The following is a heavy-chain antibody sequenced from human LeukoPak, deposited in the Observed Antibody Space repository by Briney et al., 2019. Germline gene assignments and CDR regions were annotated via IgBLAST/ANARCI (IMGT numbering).Heavy chain of an antibody. CDR3: ARVGVVPAAIPDGFDI. CDR1: GGSISSYY. J-gene: IGHJ3*02. V-gene: IGHV4-59*01. CDR2: IYYSGST. Sequence: SETLSLTCTVSGGSISSYYWSWIRQPPGKGLEWIGYIYYSGSTNYNPSLKSRVTISVDTSKNQFSLKVNSVTAADTAVYYCARVGVVPAAIPDGFDIWGQGTMVTVSS. D-gene: IGHD2-2*01.